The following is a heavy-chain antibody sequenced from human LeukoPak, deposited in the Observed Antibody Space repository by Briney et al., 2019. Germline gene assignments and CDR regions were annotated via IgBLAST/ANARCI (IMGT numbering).Heavy chain of an antibody. CDR3: VCGSYETFDI. Sequence: PGGSLRLSCAASGFTLNYHYVEWVRPAPGKGLGWVGRTRNKANSNTTEYAASVKGRSTISRDDSKNSMYLQMGSRKTEDTAVYYCVCGSYETFDIWGQGTMVSVSS. CDR2: TRNKANSNTT. V-gene: IGHV3-72*01. D-gene: IGHD1-26*01. CDR1: GFTLNYHY. J-gene: IGHJ3*02.